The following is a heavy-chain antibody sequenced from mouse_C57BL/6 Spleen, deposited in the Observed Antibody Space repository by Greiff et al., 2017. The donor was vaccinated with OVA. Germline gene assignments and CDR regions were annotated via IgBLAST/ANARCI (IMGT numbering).Heavy chain of an antibody. V-gene: IGHV5-16*01. Sequence: DVKLVESEGGLVQPGSSMKLSCTASGFTFSDYYMAWVRQVPEKGLEWVANINYDGSSTYYLDSLKSRFIISRDNAKNILYLQMSSLKSEDTATYYCARASSSYYFDYWGQGTTLTVSS. CDR3: ARASSSYYFDY. D-gene: IGHD1-1*01. CDR2: INYDGSST. CDR1: GFTFSDYY. J-gene: IGHJ2*01.